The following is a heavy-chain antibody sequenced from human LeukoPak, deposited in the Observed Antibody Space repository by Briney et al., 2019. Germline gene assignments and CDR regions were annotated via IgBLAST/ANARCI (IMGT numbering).Heavy chain of an antibody. Sequence: QAGGSLRLSCAASGFTFDDYAMHWVRHAPGKGLEWVSGISWNSGSIGYADSVKGRFTISRDNAKNSLYLQMNSLRAEDTALYYCAKEKYSYAIDYWGQGTLVTVSS. CDR1: GFTFDDYA. D-gene: IGHD5-18*01. V-gene: IGHV3-9*01. J-gene: IGHJ4*02. CDR2: ISWNSGSI. CDR3: AKEKYSYAIDY.